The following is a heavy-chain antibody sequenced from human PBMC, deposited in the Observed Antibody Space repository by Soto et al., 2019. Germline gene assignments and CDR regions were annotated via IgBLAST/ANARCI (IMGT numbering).Heavy chain of an antibody. V-gene: IGHV1-18*01. Sequence: QVQLVQSGAEVKKPGASVKVSCKASGYTFTSYGISWVRQAPGQGLEWMGWISAYNGNTNYAQKLQGRVTMTTDTPPSTAYRERRSLRSDDTAVYYWARVGTWYSSGWYLGYWGQGTLVTVSS. J-gene: IGHJ4*02. CDR1: GYTFTSYG. D-gene: IGHD6-19*01. CDR3: ARVGTWYSSGWYLGY. CDR2: ISAYNGNT.